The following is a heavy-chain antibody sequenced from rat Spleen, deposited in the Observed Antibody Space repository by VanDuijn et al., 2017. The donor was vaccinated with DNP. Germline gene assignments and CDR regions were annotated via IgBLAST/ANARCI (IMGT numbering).Heavy chain of an antibody. Sequence: EVQLVESGGGLVQPGRSLKLSCVASGFTFSDFNMAWVRQAPKKGLEWVATINYAGSNVNYRDSVKGRFTISRDNTKSTLYLQMDSLRSEETATYYCARHGEVHLRYAMDAWGQGTSVTVSS. V-gene: IGHV5-7*01. D-gene: IGHD1-5*01. CDR2: INYAGSNV. J-gene: IGHJ4*01. CDR3: ARHGEVHLRYAMDA. CDR1: GFTFSDFN.